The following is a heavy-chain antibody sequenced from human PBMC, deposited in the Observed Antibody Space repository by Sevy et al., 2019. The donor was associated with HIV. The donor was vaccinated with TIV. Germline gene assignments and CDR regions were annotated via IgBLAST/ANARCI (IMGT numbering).Heavy chain of an antibody. CDR1: GLAFTRYA. Sequence: GGSLRLSCAASGLAFTRYAMSWVRQAPGKGLEWVSTISNCGVNIYYADSVKGRFTVSRDTSKNTLYLQMNSLRVEDTAIYYCAKDIAVPGIVRYWGQGTLVTVSS. D-gene: IGHD6-19*01. J-gene: IGHJ4*02. CDR3: AKDIAVPGIVRY. CDR2: ISNCGVNI. V-gene: IGHV3-23*01.